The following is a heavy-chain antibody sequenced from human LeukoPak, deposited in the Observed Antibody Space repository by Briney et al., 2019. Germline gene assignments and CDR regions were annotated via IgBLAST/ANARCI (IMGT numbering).Heavy chain of an antibody. CDR1: GGSISSGSYY. V-gene: IGHV4-61*02. CDR2: IYTSGST. CDR3: ARDHCSGGSCYRDYYYYYMDV. Sequence: PSQTLSLTCTVSGGSISSGSYYWSWIRQHAGKGLEWIGRIYTSGSTNYNPSLKSRVTISVDTSKNQFSLKLSSVTAADTGVYYCARDHCSGGSCYRDYYYYYMDVWGSGTTVTVSS. D-gene: IGHD2-15*01. J-gene: IGHJ6*03.